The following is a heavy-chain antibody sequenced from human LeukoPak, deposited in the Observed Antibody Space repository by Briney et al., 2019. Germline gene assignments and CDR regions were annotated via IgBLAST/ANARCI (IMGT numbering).Heavy chain of an antibody. Sequence: ASVKVSCKASGYTFTSYGISWVRQAPGQGLEWMGWISAYNGNTNYAQKFQGRVTITADKSTSTAYMELSSLRSEDTAVYYCASTYYYDSSGYYLVAFDYWGQGTLVTVSS. D-gene: IGHD3-22*01. CDR1: GYTFTSYG. J-gene: IGHJ4*02. CDR2: ISAYNGNT. CDR3: ASTYYYDSSGYYLVAFDY. V-gene: IGHV1-18*01.